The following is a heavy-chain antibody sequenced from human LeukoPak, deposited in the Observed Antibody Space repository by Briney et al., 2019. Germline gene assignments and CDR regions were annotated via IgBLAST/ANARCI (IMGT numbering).Heavy chain of an antibody. CDR1: GYTFTSYG. J-gene: IGHJ5*02. Sequence: RASVKVSCKASGYTFTSYGISWVRQAPGQGLEWMGWISAYNGNTNYAQKLQGRVTMTTDTSTSTAYMDLRSLRSDDTAVYYCARIDPSSDCSGGSCYSGNWFGPWGQGTLVTVSS. CDR3: ARIDPSSDCSGGSCYSGNWFGP. CDR2: ISAYNGNT. D-gene: IGHD2-15*01. V-gene: IGHV1-18*01.